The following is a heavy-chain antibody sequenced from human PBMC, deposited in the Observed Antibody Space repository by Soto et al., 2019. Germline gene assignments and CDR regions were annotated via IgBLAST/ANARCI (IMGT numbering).Heavy chain of an antibody. J-gene: IGHJ6*02. V-gene: IGHV1-69*01. D-gene: IGHD3-22*01. CDR3: ATLDHYEDSSGYPRAYYDGIEV. CDR1: GGTFSSYA. Sequence: QVQLVQSGAEVKKPGSSVKVSCKASGGTFSSYAISWVRQAPGQWLEWMGGIIHIFGTANYAQKFQGRVTITADESTSTAYMELSSLRSEDPAVYYCATLDHYEDSSGYPRAYYDGIEVCGQWTTVTVSS. CDR2: IIHIFGTA.